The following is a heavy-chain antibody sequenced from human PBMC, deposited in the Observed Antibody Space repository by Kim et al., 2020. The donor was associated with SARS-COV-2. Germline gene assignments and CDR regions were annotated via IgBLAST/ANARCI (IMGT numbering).Heavy chain of an antibody. V-gene: IGHV3-21*01. D-gene: IGHD6-19*01. CDR3: ASLYSSGEGWFDP. Sequence: YADSVKGRFTISRHNAKNSLYLQMNSLRAEDTAVYYCASLYSSGEGWFDPWGQRTLVTVSS. J-gene: IGHJ5*02.